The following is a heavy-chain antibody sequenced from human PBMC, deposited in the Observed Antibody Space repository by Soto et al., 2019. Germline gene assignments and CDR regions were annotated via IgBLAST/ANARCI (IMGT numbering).Heavy chain of an antibody. J-gene: IGHJ4*02. Sequence: ASVKVSCKASGYAFTNYDINWVRQATGQGPEWMGWMNPDSGDTGYVPNFQGRVSMTRSTSISTAYMELSDLRSEDTAVYYCARSRGGTGVHFDFWGQGTQVTVSS. CDR3: ARSRGGTGVHFDF. CDR2: MNPDSGDT. V-gene: IGHV1-8*01. CDR1: GYAFTNYD. D-gene: IGHD7-27*01.